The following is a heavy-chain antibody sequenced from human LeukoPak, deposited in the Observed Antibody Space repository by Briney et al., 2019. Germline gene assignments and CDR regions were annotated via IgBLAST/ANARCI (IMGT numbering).Heavy chain of an antibody. CDR2: IIPIFGTA. CDR1: GGTLSSYA. D-gene: IGHD2-21*01. Sequence: SVKVSCKASGGTLSSYAISWVRQAPGQGLECMGGIIPIFGTANYAQKFQGRVTITADESTSTAYMELSSLRSEDTAVYYCARVAYCGGDCYPYYFDYWGQGTLVTVSS. V-gene: IGHV1-69*13. CDR3: ARVAYCGGDCYPYYFDY. J-gene: IGHJ4*02.